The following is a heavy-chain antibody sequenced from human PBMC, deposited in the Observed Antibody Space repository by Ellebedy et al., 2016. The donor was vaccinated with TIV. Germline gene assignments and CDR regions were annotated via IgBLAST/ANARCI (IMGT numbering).Heavy chain of an antibody. CDR3: ARPTHSSSWYGYYFDY. J-gene: IGHJ4*02. CDR1: GYTFTSYY. D-gene: IGHD6-13*01. Sequence: ASVKVSXKASGYTFTSYYMHWVRQAPGQGLEWMGIINPSGGSTSYAQKFQGRVTMTRDTSTSTVYMELSSLRSEDTAVYYCARPTHSSSWYGYYFDYWGQGTLVTVSS. V-gene: IGHV1-46*01. CDR2: INPSGGST.